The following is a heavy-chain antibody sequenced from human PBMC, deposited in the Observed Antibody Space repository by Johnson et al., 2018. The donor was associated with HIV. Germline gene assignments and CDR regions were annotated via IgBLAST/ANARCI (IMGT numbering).Heavy chain of an antibody. CDR2: IWYDGSNK. CDR1: EFSFSTYA. D-gene: IGHD4-11*01. CDR3: ARDYNGVFDV. Sequence: QVQLVESGGGVVQPGRSLRLSCAASEFSFSTYAMHWVRQAPGKGLEWVALIWYDGSNKNYADSVKGRFTISRDNSKNTTSLQMNSLRAEDTAIYYCARDYNGVFDVWGQGTLVTVSS. J-gene: IGHJ3*01. V-gene: IGHV3-33*03.